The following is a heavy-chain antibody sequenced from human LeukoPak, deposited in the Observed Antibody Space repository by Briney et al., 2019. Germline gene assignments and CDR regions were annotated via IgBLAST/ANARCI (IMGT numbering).Heavy chain of an antibody. J-gene: IGHJ4*02. Sequence: GGSLRLSCAASGFTFSSYWMTWDRQAPGKGLEWVANIKEDGSAKFYADSVKGRFTISRDNAKKSLYLQMDSLRVEDTALYYCATTDNAIAGPYWGQGSLVTVSS. V-gene: IGHV3-7*01. CDR3: ATTDNAIAGPY. D-gene: IGHD2-15*01. CDR1: GFTFSSYW. CDR2: IKEDGSAK.